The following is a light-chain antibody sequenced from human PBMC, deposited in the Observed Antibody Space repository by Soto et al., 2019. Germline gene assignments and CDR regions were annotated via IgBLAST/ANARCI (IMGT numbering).Light chain of an antibody. J-gene: IGKJ4*01. V-gene: IGKV3-11*01. CDR1: QSVSRY. Sequence: EIVLTQSPATLSVSPGERATLSCRASQSVSRYLAWYQQKPGQAPSLLIYDASNRATGIPARFSGSGSGTDFTLTISSLEPEDFAVYYCQQRSNWPLTFGGGTKVELK. CDR3: QQRSNWPLT. CDR2: DAS.